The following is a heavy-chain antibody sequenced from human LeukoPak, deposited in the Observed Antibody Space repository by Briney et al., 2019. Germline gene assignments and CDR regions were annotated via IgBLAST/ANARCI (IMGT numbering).Heavy chain of an antibody. CDR3: ARDYADTAPDTYYYYYYMDV. CDR2: IYSGGST. D-gene: IGHD5-18*01. CDR1: GFTVSSNY. V-gene: IGHV3-53*01. J-gene: IGHJ6*03. Sequence: GGSLRLSCAASGFTVSSNYMSWVRQAPGKGLEWVSVIYSGGSTYYADSVKGRFTISRDNSKNTLYLQMNSLRAEDTAVYYCARDYADTAPDTYYYYYYMDVWGKGTTVTVSS.